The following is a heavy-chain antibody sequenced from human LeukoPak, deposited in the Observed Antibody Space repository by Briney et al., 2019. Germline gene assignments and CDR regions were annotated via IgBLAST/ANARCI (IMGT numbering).Heavy chain of an antibody. J-gene: IGHJ5*02. D-gene: IGHD6-13*01. V-gene: IGHV1-2*02. CDR2: INPNSGAT. Sequence: ASVKVSCKAAGYRFTGYYMHWVRQAPGQGLEWMGWINPNSGATNYAQKFQGRVTMTRDTSISTACMELSRLRSDDTAMYYCASVGPNYSSSWTLNYWFDPWGQGTLVTVSS. CDR1: GYRFTGYY. CDR3: ASVGPNYSSSWTLNYWFDP.